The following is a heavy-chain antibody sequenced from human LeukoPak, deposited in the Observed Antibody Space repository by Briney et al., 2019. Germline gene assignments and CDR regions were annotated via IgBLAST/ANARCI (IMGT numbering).Heavy chain of an antibody. V-gene: IGHV3-48*03. CDR2: ISTSGSTI. D-gene: IGHD3-10*01. CDR3: FGESHYYGMDV. Sequence: PGGSLRLSCVASGFAFSSYEMNWVRQAPGKGLEWVSYISTSGSTIYYADSVKGRFTISRDNAKNSLYLQMNSLRAEDTAVYYGFGESHYYGMDVWGKGTTVTVPS. CDR1: GFAFSSYE. J-gene: IGHJ6*04.